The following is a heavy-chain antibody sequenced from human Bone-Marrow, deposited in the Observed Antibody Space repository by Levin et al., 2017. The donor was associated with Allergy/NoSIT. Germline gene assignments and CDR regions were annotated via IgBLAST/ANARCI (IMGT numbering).Heavy chain of an antibody. CDR2: IYHSGST. Sequence: KPSETLSLTCTVSGTPITSYYWTWIRQSPGKGLELLGCIYHSGSTNYNPSLKSRLTISVDTSKNQFSLRLNSVTAADTAVYYCARGTYYYYNSDNSLFWVDPWGQGTLVTVSS. D-gene: IGHD3-22*01. V-gene: IGHV4-59*01. CDR1: GTPITSYY. CDR3: ARGTYYYYNSDNSLFWVDP. J-gene: IGHJ5*02.